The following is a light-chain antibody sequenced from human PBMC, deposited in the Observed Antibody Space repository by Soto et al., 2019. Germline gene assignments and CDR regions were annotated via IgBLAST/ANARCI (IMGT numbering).Light chain of an antibody. V-gene: IGKV3-20*01. CDR1: QSVSSNY. CDR3: QQYGSSPRGT. J-gene: IGKJ1*01. Sequence: EIVLTQSPGTLSLSPGERVTLSCWASQSVSSNYLAWYQQKPGQAPRLLIYGASSRATGIPDRFSGSGSGTDFTLTISRLEPEDFAVYYCQQYGSSPRGTFGQGTKVEVK. CDR2: GAS.